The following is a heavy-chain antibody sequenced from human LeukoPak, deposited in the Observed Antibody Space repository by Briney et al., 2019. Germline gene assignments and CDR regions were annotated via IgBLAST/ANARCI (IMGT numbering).Heavy chain of an antibody. D-gene: IGHD4-23*01. V-gene: IGHV1-46*01. J-gene: IGHJ4*02. CDR2: SNPSGGST. CDR3: ARGVSTTVVTWEQYFDY. Sequence: ASVKVSCKASGYTFTSYYMHWVRQAPGQGLEWMGISNPSGGSTNYAQKFQGRVTMTRDTSTSTVYMELSSLRSEDTAVYYCARGVSTTVVTWEQYFDYWGQGTLVTVSS. CDR1: GYTFTSYY.